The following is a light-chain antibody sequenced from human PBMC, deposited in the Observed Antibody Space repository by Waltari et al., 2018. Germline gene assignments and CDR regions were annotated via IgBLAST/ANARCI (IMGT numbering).Light chain of an antibody. CDR2: AAS. Sequence: DIQMTQSPSSLSASVGDRVTITCRASQTISNYLNWYQQQPGKAPKLLIYAASSLQSGVPSMFSGSGSGTDFTLTISSLQPEDFATYYCQQSYITPPVFGQGTKVEIK. V-gene: IGKV1-39*01. CDR3: QQSYITPPV. CDR1: QTISNY. J-gene: IGKJ1*01.